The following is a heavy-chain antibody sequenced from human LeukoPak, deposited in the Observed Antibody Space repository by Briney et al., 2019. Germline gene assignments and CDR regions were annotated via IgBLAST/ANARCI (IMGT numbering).Heavy chain of an antibody. Sequence: GGSLRLSCAASGFTFSSYSMNWVRQAPGKELEWVSSISSSSSYIYYADSVKGRFTISRDNAKNSLYLQMSSLRAEDTAVYYCARFLDCSGGSCYRFFDYWGQGTLVTVSS. D-gene: IGHD2-15*01. J-gene: IGHJ4*02. CDR3: ARFLDCSGGSCYRFFDY. CDR1: GFTFSSYS. CDR2: ISSSSSYI. V-gene: IGHV3-21*01.